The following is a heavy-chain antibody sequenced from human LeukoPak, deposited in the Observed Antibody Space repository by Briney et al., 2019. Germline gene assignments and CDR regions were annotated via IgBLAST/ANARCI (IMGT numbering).Heavy chain of an antibody. CDR1: GDSLSGYY. Sequence: PSETLSLTCAVHGDSLSGYYWTWIRQTPGKWLEWNGEIIHNGSSSVNPSLESRVTISVDTSKNRFSLKLTSVTAADTSVYYCVRGFCRGDSCYSAEYFQHWGQGTLVTVSS. V-gene: IGHV4-34*01. CDR3: VRGFCRGDSCYSAEYFQH. J-gene: IGHJ1*01. CDR2: IIHNGSS. D-gene: IGHD2-15*01.